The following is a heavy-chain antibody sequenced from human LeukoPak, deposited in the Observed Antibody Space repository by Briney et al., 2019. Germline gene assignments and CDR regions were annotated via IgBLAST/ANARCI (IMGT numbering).Heavy chain of an antibody. V-gene: IGHV3-33*06. D-gene: IGHD3-22*01. CDR2: IWYDGSNK. J-gene: IGHJ3*02. CDR1: GFTFSSYG. Sequence: GGSPRLSCAASGFTFSSYGMHWVRQAPGKGLEWVAVIWYDGSNKYYADSVKGRFTISRDNSKNTLYLQMNSLRAEDTAVYYCANDRTYYDSSGYPTNAFDIWGQGTMVTVSS. CDR3: ANDRTYYDSSGYPTNAFDI.